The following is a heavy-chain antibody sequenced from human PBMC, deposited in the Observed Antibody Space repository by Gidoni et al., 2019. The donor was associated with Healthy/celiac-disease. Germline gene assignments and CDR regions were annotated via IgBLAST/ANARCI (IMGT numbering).Heavy chain of an antibody. Sequence: QVQLVQSGAEVKKPGASVTVSCKASGYTFTSYAMHWVRQAPGQRLEWMGWINAGNGNTKYSQKFQGRVTITRDTSASTAYMELSSLRSEDTAVYYCARAYYYDSSGYYYPMDYWGQGTLVTVSS. CDR3: ARAYYYDSSGYYYPMDY. CDR2: INAGNGNT. V-gene: IGHV1-3*01. J-gene: IGHJ4*02. CDR1: GYTFTSYA. D-gene: IGHD3-22*01.